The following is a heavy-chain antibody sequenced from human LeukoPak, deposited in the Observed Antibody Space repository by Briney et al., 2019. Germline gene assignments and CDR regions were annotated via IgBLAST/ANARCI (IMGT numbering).Heavy chain of an antibody. J-gene: IGHJ4*02. CDR3: ARVSGSYPYYFDY. V-gene: IGHV4-61*01. Sequence: PSETLSLTCSVSGGSVSSDSYYWRWIRQPPGKGLEWIGYIYYSGSTNYNPSLKSRVIISIDTSKNQFSLKLSSVIAADTAVYYCARVSGSYPYYFDYWGQGTLVTVSS. D-gene: IGHD1-26*01. CDR1: GGSVSSDSYY. CDR2: IYYSGST.